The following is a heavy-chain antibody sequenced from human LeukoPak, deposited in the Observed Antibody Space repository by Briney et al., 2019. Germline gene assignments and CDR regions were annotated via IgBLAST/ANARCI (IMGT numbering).Heavy chain of an antibody. Sequence: PSETLSLACAVYGGSFSGYYWSWIRQPPGKGLEWIGEINHSGSTNYNPSLKSRVTISVDTSKNQFSLKLSSVTAADTAVYYCARHRRYSSGWFDYFDYWGQGTLVTVSS. CDR3: ARHRRYSSGWFDYFDY. CDR1: GGSFSGYY. CDR2: INHSGST. J-gene: IGHJ4*02. D-gene: IGHD6-19*01. V-gene: IGHV4-34*01.